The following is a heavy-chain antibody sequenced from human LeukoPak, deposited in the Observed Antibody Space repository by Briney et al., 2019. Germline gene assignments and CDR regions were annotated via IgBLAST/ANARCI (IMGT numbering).Heavy chain of an antibody. CDR3: ARGDTLGARFDF. J-gene: IGHJ4*02. CDR1: GGSISSGGYY. D-gene: IGHD1-26*01. Sequence: PSQTLSLTCTVSGGSISSGGYYWSWIRQHPGKGLEWIGYIYYSGSTYYNPSLKSRVTISVDTSKNQFFLKLNSVTATDTALYYCARGDTLGARFDFWGQGTLVTVSS. V-gene: IGHV4-31*03. CDR2: IYYSGST.